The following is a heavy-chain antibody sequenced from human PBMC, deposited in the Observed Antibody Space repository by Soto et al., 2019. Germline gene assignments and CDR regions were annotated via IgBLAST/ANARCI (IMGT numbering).Heavy chain of an antibody. V-gene: IGHV4-39*01. CDR2: IYYSGIT. Sequence: SETLSLTCTFSGGSISSSGYYWGWIRQPPGKGLEWIGTIYYSGITYYNPSLKSRVTISVDTSENQLFLKLSSVTAADTAVYYCARIRARRHDDYWGQGTLVTVSS. J-gene: IGHJ4*02. D-gene: IGHD1-1*01. CDR1: GGSISSSGYY. CDR3: ARIRARRHDDY.